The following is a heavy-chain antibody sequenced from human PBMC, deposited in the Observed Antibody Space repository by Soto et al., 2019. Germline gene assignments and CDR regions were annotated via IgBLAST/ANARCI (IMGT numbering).Heavy chain of an antibody. CDR3: AKGRGYNYDLDY. J-gene: IGHJ4*02. D-gene: IGHD5-18*01. V-gene: IGHV3-23*01. CDR1: EFTFSSYA. Sequence: SGGSLRLSCVASEFTFSSYAMSWVRQAPGKGLEWVSAISGSGSTTYYADSVKGRFTISRDNSKSTLYLQMNSLRAEDTAVYYCAKGRGYNYDLDYWGQGTLVTVSS. CDR2: ISGSGSTT.